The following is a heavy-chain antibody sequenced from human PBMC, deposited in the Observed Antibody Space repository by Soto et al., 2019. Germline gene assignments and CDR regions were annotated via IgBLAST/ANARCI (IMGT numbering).Heavy chain of an antibody. Sequence: VQLQESGPRLVKPSETLSLTCTVSGASLGTYYWTWVRQPPGKGLEWVGYIFYGGRTDYTPSLKNRLAISVDTYRNEVSLKIISVTAADTAVYYCARVDGDYGDAFDIWGPGTMVTVSS. CDR1: GASLGTYY. CDR2: IFYGGRT. J-gene: IGHJ3*02. CDR3: ARVDGDYGDAFDI. D-gene: IGHD4-17*01. V-gene: IGHV4-59*01.